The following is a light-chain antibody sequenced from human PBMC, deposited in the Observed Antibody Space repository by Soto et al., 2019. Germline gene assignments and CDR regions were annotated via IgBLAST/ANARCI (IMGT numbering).Light chain of an antibody. Sequence: QAVVTQPPSVSGDPGQRVTISCTGSSSNIGAGYDVHWYQQLPGTAPKILIYGNSNRPSGVPDRLSGSKSGTSASLAITVLQSEDEADYYCQSYDSSLSGWVFGGGTKLTVL. V-gene: IGLV1-40*01. CDR3: QSYDSSLSGWV. CDR2: GNS. J-gene: IGLJ2*01. CDR1: SSNIGAGYD.